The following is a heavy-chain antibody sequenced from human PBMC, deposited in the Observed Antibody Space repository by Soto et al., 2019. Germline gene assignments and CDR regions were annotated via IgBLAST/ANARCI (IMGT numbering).Heavy chain of an antibody. J-gene: IGHJ3*02. D-gene: IGHD3-16*02. Sequence: QVQLVQSGAEVKKPGASVKVSCKVSGYTLTELSMHWVRQAPGKGLEWMGGFDPEDGETIYAQKFQGRVTMTEATSTDTAYMALRSLRSEETAVYYCATGVTFGGVIVIPQAPGVAFDIWGQGTMVTVSS. CDR2: FDPEDGET. CDR3: ATGVTFGGVIVIPQAPGVAFDI. CDR1: GYTLTELS. V-gene: IGHV1-24*01.